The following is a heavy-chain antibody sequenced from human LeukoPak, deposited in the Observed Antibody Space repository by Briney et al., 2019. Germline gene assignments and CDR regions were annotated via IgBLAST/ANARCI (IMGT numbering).Heavy chain of an antibody. V-gene: IGHV4-38-2*02. J-gene: IGHJ5*02. D-gene: IGHD4-23*01. CDR2: IYYSGST. Sequence: SETLSLTCTVSGFSVSSVYYWGWIRQPPGKWLEWIGSIYYSGSTYYNPSLKSRVTISVDTSKNQFSLKLSSVTAADTAVYYCASTLYGGNNWFDPWGQGTLVTVSS. CDR3: ASTLYGGNNWFDP. CDR1: GFSVSSVYY.